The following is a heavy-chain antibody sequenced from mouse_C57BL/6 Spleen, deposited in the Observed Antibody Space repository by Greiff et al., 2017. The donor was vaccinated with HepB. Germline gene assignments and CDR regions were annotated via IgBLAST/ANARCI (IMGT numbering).Heavy chain of an antibody. D-gene: IGHD2-5*01. Sequence: QVQLQQSGAELVKPGASVKLSCKASGYTFTSYWMHWVKQRPGQGLEWIGMIHPNSGSTNYNEKFKSKATLTVDKSSSTAYMQLSSLTSEDSAVYYCARSPYSNYDYYAMDYWGQGTSVTVSS. J-gene: IGHJ4*01. V-gene: IGHV1-64*01. CDR1: GYTFTSYW. CDR3: ARSPYSNYDYYAMDY. CDR2: IHPNSGST.